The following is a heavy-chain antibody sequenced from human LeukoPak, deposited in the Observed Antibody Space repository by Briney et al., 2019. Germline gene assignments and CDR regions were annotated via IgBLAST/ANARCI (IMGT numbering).Heavy chain of an antibody. CDR1: GFTLSSYA. Sequence: GGSLRLSCAASGFTLSSYAMSWVRQAPGKGLEWVSAISGSGGSTYYADSVKGRFTISRDNSKNTLYLQMNSLRAEDTALYYCARSLSGGSCLNSWGQGTLVTVSS. J-gene: IGHJ4*02. V-gene: IGHV3-23*01. CDR3: ARSLSGGSCLNS. CDR2: ISGSGGST. D-gene: IGHD2-15*01.